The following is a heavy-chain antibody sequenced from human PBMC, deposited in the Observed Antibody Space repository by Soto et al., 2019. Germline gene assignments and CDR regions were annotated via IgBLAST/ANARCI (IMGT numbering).Heavy chain of an antibody. J-gene: IGHJ4*02. V-gene: IGHV3-74*01. CDR3: VRYPRSVGGSYRPDY. CDR2: INSDGSIT. D-gene: IGHD3-16*02. Sequence: GVSLRLSCASSGFPFSSYCMHWFRQFPDKGLVWVSRINSDGSITNYADAVKGRFTISRDNVKNTLYLQMNSLRAEDTAVYYCVRYPRSVGGSYRPDYWGQGNLVNVSA. CDR1: GFPFSSYC.